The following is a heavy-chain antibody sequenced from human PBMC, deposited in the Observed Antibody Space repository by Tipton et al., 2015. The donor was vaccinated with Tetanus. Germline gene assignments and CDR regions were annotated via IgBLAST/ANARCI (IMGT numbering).Heavy chain of an antibody. CDR2: IYSGGST. D-gene: IGHD2-15*01. CDR1: GFTVSSNY. J-gene: IGHJ6*02. V-gene: IGHV3-53*01. Sequence: MQLVQSGGGLIQPGGSLRLSCAASGFTVSSNYMSWVRQAPGKGLEWVSVIYSGGSTYYADSVKSRFTISRDNSKNTFYLQMNSLGAGDPAVFYCAGPSGGFCSGGSCSRRFTDYYYYGMDVWGQGTTVTVSS. CDR3: AGPSGGFCSGGSCSRRFTDYYYYGMDV.